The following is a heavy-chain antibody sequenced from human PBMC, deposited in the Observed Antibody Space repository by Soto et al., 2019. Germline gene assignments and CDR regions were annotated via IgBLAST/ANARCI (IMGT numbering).Heavy chain of an antibody. CDR3: ARLVYDGSPSYVGY. CDR2: ASYTGTT. J-gene: IGHJ4*02. V-gene: IGHV4-39*01. D-gene: IGHD3-22*01. CDR1: GASVSSDSYL. Sequence: QLQLQESGPGLVKPSETLSLTCTVSGASVSSDSYLWGWIRQPPGKGLEWIGSASYTGTTYLTPPLTRRVATSVDTSAHPSSLSLRSLTAADTAVYYCARLVYDGSPSYVGYCGQGILVTVSS.